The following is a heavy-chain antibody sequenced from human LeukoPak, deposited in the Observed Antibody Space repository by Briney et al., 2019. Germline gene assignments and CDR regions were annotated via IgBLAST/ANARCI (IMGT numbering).Heavy chain of an antibody. CDR2: NIPIFGTA. V-gene: IGHV1-69*13. D-gene: IGHD3-10*01. CDR1: GGTFSSYA. CDR3: ARSLVDYGSGSYRSFDY. J-gene: IGHJ4*02. Sequence: SVKVSCTASGGTFSSYAISWVRQAPGQGLEWMGGNIPIFGTANYAQKFQGRVTITADESTSTAYMELSSLRSEDTAVYYCARSLVDYGSGSYRSFDYWGQGTLVTVSS.